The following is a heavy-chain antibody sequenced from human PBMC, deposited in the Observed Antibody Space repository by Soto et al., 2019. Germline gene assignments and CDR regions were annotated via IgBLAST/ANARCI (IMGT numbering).Heavy chain of an antibody. CDR2: IIPILGIA. J-gene: IGHJ4*02. V-gene: IGHV1-69*02. CDR3: ASPAEMATTAGWSY. D-gene: IGHD5-12*01. CDR1: GGTFSSYT. Sequence: QVQLVQSGAEVKKPGSSVKVSCKASGGTFSSYTISWVRQAPGQGLEWMGRIIPILGIANYAQKFQGRVTITADKSTSTAYMELSSLRSEDTAVYYCASPAEMATTAGWSYWGQGTLVTVSS.